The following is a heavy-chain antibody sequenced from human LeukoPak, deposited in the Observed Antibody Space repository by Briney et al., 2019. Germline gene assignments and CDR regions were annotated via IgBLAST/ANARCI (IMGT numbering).Heavy chain of an antibody. V-gene: IGHV3-23*01. CDR1: GFPFSTYG. D-gene: IGHD4-17*01. Sequence: GGSLRLSCAASGFPFSTYGISWVREAPGKGLEWVSAITGSGDFAKYADSVRGRFTISRDNSKNTVYLQMNSLTVEDTALYYCTKLITATTPFDSWGQGTLVIVSS. J-gene: IGHJ4*02. CDR2: ITGSGDFA. CDR3: TKLITATTPFDS.